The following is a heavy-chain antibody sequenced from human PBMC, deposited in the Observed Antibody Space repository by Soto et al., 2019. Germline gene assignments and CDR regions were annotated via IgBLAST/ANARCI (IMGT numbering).Heavy chain of an antibody. V-gene: IGHV1-2*04. CDR2: INPNSGGT. CDR3: ARERYRITPRNWFDP. J-gene: IGHJ5*02. D-gene: IGHD5-18*01. CDR1: GYTFTGYY. Sequence: ASVKVSCKASGYTFTGYYMHWVRQAPGQGLEWMGWINPNSGGTNYAQKFQGWVTMTRDTSISTAYMELSRLRSDDTAVYYCARERYRITPRNWFDPWGQGTLVTVSS.